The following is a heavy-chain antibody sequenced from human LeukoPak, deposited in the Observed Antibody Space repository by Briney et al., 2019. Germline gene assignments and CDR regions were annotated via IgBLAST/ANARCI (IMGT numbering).Heavy chain of an antibody. Sequence: GASVKVSCKASGYTFTSYGISWVRQAPGQGLEWMGWISAYNGNTNYAQKLQGRVTMTTDTSTSTAYMELRSLRSDDTAVYYCARDRVRPLDYYYYYMDVWGKGTTVTVSS. V-gene: IGHV1-18*01. J-gene: IGHJ6*03. CDR2: ISAYNGNT. D-gene: IGHD3-10*02. CDR1: GYTFTSYG. CDR3: ARDRVRPLDYYYYYMDV.